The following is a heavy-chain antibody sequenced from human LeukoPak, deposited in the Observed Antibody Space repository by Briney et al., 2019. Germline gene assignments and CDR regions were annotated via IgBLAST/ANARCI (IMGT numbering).Heavy chain of an antibody. J-gene: IGHJ6*04. V-gene: IGHV5-51*01. CDR3: AIRSGYSYGTISYYYHGMDV. CDR1: GSRFTSYW. D-gene: IGHD5-18*01. Sequence: GASLKISCKGSGSRFTSYWIGWVRQMPGKGLEWMGIIYPGDSDPTYSTCFQGQVTISADKSIRTAYLQWSSLKASDTAMYYCAIRSGYSYGTISYYYHGMDVWGKGTTVTVSS. CDR2: IYPGDSDP.